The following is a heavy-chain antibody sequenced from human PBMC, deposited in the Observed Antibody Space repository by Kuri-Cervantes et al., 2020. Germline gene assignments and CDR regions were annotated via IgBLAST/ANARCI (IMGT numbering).Heavy chain of an antibody. CDR1: GYSISSGYY. V-gene: IGHV4-38-2*02. J-gene: IGHJ4*02. CDR3: ARTRPHVDY. CDR2: IYHSGRT. Sequence: GSLRLSCTVSGYSISSGYYWGWIRQPPGKGLEWIGSIYHSGRTYYNPSLKSRVTISVDTSKNQFSLKLSSVTAADTAEYYCARTRPHVDYWGQGTLVTVSS.